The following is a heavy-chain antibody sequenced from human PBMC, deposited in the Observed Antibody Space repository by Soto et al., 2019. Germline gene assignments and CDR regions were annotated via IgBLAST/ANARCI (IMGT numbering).Heavy chain of an antibody. CDR2: MNPNSGNT. D-gene: IGHD1-7*01. CDR1: GYTFTSYD. Sequence: QVQLVQSGAEVKKPGASVKVSCKASGYTFTSYDINWVRQATGHGFEWMGWMNPNSGNTVYAQKFQGRVTMTRDTSISTAYMELSSLRSEDTAVYYCARERTGTTSNWFDPWGQGTLVTVSS. J-gene: IGHJ5*02. CDR3: ARERTGTTSNWFDP. V-gene: IGHV1-8*01.